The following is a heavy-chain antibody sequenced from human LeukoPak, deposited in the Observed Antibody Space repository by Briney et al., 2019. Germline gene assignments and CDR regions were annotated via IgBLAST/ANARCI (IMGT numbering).Heavy chain of an antibody. D-gene: IGHD1/OR15-1a*01. J-gene: IGHJ4*02. V-gene: IGHV1-69*05. CDR2: IIPIFGTA. CDR3: AGTKTSLFDY. Sequence: ASVKVSCKASGGTFSSYAISWVRQAPGQGLEWMGGIIPIFGTASYAQKFQGRVTITTDESTSTAYMELSSLRSEDTAVYYCAGTKTSLFDYWGQGTLVTVSS. CDR1: GGTFSSYA.